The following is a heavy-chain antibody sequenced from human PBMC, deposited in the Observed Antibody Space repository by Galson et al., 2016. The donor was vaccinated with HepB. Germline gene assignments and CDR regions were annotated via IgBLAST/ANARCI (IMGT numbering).Heavy chain of an antibody. CDR3: ALYYDFLTGYGWWDD. D-gene: IGHD3-9*01. V-gene: IGHV5-51*01. Sequence: QSGAEVKKPGESLKISCKGSGYSFTSYWIGWVRQMPGKGLEWMGIIYPGDSDNRYSPSFQGQVTISADKSISTAYLQWSSLKASDTAMYFYALYYDFLTGYGWWDDWGQGTLVTVSS. CDR2: IYPGDSDN. J-gene: IGHJ4*02. CDR1: GYSFTSYW.